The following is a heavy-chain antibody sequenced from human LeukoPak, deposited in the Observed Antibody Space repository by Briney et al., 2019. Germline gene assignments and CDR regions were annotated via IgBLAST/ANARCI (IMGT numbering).Heavy chain of an antibody. CDR3: AKYHRPGEEPPGYFDY. Sequence: PGGSLRLSCAASGFTFSNYAMSWVRQAPGEGLEWVSAISGSGGRTEYADSVKGRFTISRDNSKNTLYLQMNSLRAEDTAVYYCAKYHRPGEEPPGYFDYWGQGTLVTVSS. CDR1: GFTFSNYA. V-gene: IGHV3-23*01. CDR2: ISGSGGRT. J-gene: IGHJ4*02. D-gene: IGHD3-10*01.